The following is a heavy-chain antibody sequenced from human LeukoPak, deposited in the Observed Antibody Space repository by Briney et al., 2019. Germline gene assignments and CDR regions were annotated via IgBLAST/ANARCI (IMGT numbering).Heavy chain of an antibody. CDR3: AKGYCSSTSCYTALGDY. J-gene: IGHJ4*02. D-gene: IGHD2-2*02. CDR2: IQYDGSNK. V-gene: IGHV3-30*02. CDR1: RFTFSSYG. Sequence: GGSLRLSCAASRFTFSSYGMHWVRQAQGKGLEGVVFIQYDGSNKYYADSVKVRFTIARDNSKNTLYLQMNSLRAEDTAVYYCAKGYCSSTSCYTALGDYWGQGTLVTVSS.